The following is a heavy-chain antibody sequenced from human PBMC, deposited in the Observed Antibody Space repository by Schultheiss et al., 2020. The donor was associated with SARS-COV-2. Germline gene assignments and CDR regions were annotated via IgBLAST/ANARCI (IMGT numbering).Heavy chain of an antibody. V-gene: IGHV3-21*01. Sequence: GESLKISCAASGFTFSDAWMSWVRQAPGKGLEWVSSISSSSSYIYYADSVKGRFTISRDNTKDTLCLQMNSLRADDTAVYYCARAVLGPLDYWGQGTLVTVSS. D-gene: IGHD4/OR15-4a*01. J-gene: IGHJ4*02. CDR3: ARAVLGPLDY. CDR1: GFTFSDAW. CDR2: ISSSSSYI.